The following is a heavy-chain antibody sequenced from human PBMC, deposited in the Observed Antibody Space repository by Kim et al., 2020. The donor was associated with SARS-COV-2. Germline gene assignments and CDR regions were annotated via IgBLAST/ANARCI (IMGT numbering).Heavy chain of an antibody. CDR2: ISMSGGST. Sequence: GSLRLSCAASGFTFSSYAMSWVRQAPGKGLEWVSGISMSGGSTYYADSVKGRFTISRDNSKNTLYLQMNSLRAEDTAVYYCAKSAISMFRGNFDYWGQVTLVTVSS. V-gene: IGHV3-23*01. J-gene: IGHJ4*02. CDR1: GFTFSSYA. CDR3: AKSAISMFRGNFDY. D-gene: IGHD3-10*01.